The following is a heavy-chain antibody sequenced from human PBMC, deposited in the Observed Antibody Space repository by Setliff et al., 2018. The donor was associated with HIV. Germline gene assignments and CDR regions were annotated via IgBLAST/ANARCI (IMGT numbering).Heavy chain of an antibody. J-gene: IGHJ5*02. CDR1: GGSFSGYY. V-gene: IGHV4-34*01. CDR3: ARGVNDFWSGYHGRWFDP. Sequence: SETLSLTCAVYGGSFSGYYWSWIRQSPGKGLEWIGEINHSESTNYNPSLRSRVTISVDKSKNHFSLKVTSVTAADTAVYYCARGVNDFWSGYHGRWFDPWGQGTLVTVSS. D-gene: IGHD3-3*01. CDR2: INHSEST.